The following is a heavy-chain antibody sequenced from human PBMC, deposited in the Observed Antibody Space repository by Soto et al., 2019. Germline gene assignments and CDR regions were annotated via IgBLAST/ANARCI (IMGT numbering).Heavy chain of an antibody. Sequence: ASVKVSCKASGGTFSSYAISWVRQAPGQGLEWMGGIIPIFGTANYAQKFQGRVTITADESTSTAYMELSSLRSEDTAVYYCEVKARTSQQLSRVRTDYWGQGTLVTVSS. V-gene: IGHV1-69*13. CDR3: EVKARTSQQLSRVRTDY. D-gene: IGHD6-13*01. CDR1: GGTFSSYA. CDR2: IIPIFGTA. J-gene: IGHJ4*02.